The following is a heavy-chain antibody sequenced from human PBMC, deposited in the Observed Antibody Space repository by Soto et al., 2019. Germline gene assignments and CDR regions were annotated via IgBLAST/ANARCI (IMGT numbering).Heavy chain of an antibody. D-gene: IGHD3-22*01. Sequence: SGPTLVNPXQTLTLTCTFSGFSLSTSGVGVGWIRQPPGKALEWLALIYWDDEKRYSPSLKSRLTITKDTSKNQVVLTMTNMDPVDTATYYCAHLYYYHSSGYYDYWGQGTLVTVSS. V-gene: IGHV2-5*02. CDR1: GFSLSTSGVG. CDR2: IYWDDEK. CDR3: AHLYYYHSSGYYDY. J-gene: IGHJ4*02.